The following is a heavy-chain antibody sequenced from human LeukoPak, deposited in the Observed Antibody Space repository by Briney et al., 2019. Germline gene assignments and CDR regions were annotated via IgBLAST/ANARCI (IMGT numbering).Heavy chain of an antibody. J-gene: IGHJ4*02. CDR3: AKMAGYNSRFDY. Sequence: GGSLRLSCVASGFTFSDYAMSWVRQAPGKGLEWVSTIFGYGGSTYYADSVEDRFTISRDNAKNTVYLQLNSLRAEDTAVYYCAKMAGYNSRFDYWGQGTLVTVPS. V-gene: IGHV3-23*01. CDR2: IFGYGGST. D-gene: IGHD5-18*01. CDR1: GFTFSDYA.